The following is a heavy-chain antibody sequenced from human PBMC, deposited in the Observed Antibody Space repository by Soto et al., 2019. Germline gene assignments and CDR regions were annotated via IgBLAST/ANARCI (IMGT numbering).Heavy chain of an antibody. CDR2: INAGNGNT. CDR1: GYTFTSYA. D-gene: IGHD2-2*02. V-gene: IGHV1-3*01. CDR3: ARDFSTSCYTLCYYYYGMDV. J-gene: IGHJ6*02. Sequence: ASLKFSCKASGYTFTSYAMHWVRQAPGQRLDWMGWINAGNGNTKYSQKFQGRVTITRDTSASTAYMELSSLRSEDTAVYYCARDFSTSCYTLCYYYYGMDVWGQGTTVTVSS.